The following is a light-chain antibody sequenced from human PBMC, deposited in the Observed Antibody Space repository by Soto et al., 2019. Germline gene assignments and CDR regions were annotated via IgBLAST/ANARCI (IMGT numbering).Light chain of an antibody. Sequence: EIVLTQAQGTLPLSPVERDNLSCRASQSLSSSSLVWYQQKPGQAPRLLISGASSRAADIPDRFSGSGSGTDFTLTISSLQPDDFATYYRQQYNSYGTFGQGTKVDIK. CDR2: GAS. CDR1: QSLSSSS. CDR3: QQYNSYGT. V-gene: IGKV3-20*01. J-gene: IGKJ1*01.